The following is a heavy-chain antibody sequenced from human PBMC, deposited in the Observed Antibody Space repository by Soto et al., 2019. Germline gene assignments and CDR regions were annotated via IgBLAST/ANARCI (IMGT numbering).Heavy chain of an antibody. CDR1: GGSISSSSYY. D-gene: IGHD1-7*01. J-gene: IGHJ5*02. CDR3: ARLDSITGTTGTLDP. V-gene: IGHV4-39*01. Sequence: QLQLQESGPGLVKPSETLSLTCTVSGGSISSSSYYWGWIRQPPGKGLEWIGSIYYSGSTYYNPSLTSRVTISVDTSKNQFSLKLSSVTAADTAVYYCARLDSITGTTGTLDPWGQGTLVTVSS. CDR2: IYYSGST.